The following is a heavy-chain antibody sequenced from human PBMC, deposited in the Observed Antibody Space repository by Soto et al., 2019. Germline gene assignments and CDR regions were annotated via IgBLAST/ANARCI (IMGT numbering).Heavy chain of an antibody. D-gene: IGHD6-6*01. CDR3: ARDYRFKGGIAARPLWFDP. CDR1: GGTFSSYS. V-gene: IGHV1-69*06. CDR2: IIPIFGTA. Sequence: SVKVSCKASGGTFSSYSISWVRQAPGQGLEWMGWIIPIFGTANYAQKLQGRVTITADKSTSTAYMELRSLRSDDTAVYYCARDYRFKGGIAARPLWFDPWGQGTLVTVS. J-gene: IGHJ5*02.